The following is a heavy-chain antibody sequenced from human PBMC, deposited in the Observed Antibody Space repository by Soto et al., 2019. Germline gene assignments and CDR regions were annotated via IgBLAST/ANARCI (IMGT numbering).Heavy chain of an antibody. CDR2: IYPGDSDT. CDR3: ARFSITMVRGVMSYYGMDV. V-gene: IGHV5-51*01. D-gene: IGHD3-10*01. Sequence: GESLKISCKGSGYSFTSYCIGWVRQMPGKGLEWMGIIYPGDSDTRYSPSFHGQVTISADKSISTAYLQWSSMKASDTAMYYCARFSITMVRGVMSYYGMDVWGQGTTVTVSS. CDR1: GYSFTSYC. J-gene: IGHJ6*02.